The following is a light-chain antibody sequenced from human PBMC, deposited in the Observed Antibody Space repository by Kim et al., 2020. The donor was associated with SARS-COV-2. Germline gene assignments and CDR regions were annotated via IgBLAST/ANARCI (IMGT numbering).Light chain of an antibody. V-gene: IGKV1-9*01. J-gene: IGKJ2*01. CDR1: QFINTY. Sequence: SASVGDRVTIACRASQFINTYLVWYQQKPGKAPKLLIYAASTLQSGVPSRFSGSGSGTDFTLTIRSLQPEDFATYYCQQLYSYPRTFGQGTKLEI. CDR2: AAS. CDR3: QQLYSYPRT.